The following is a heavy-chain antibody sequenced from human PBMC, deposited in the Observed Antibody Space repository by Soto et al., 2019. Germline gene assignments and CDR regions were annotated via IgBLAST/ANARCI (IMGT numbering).Heavy chain of an antibody. J-gene: IGHJ6*02. D-gene: IGHD6-13*01. CDR2: IYHSGST. CDR1: GGSISSGGYS. Sequence: SETLSLTCAVSGGSISSGGYSWSWIRQPPGKGLEWIGYIYHSGSTYYNPSLKSRVTISVDRSKNQFSLKLSSVTAADTAVYYCARGTPSIEHCIRFSCCWPKYLDGLDVWGQGTTVTVSS. V-gene: IGHV4-30-2*01. CDR3: ARGTPSIEHCIRFSCCWPKYLDGLDV.